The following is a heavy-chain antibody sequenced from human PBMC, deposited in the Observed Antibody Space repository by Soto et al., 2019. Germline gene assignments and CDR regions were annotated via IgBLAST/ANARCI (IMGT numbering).Heavy chain of an antibody. J-gene: IGHJ4*02. Sequence: GGSLILSCAASGFTFSTYWMHWVRQAPGKGLVWVSRINNDGDRTSYADSVKGRFTISRDNAENTLYLQMNSLRAEDTAVYYCARDVQFQSFDSWGQGP. D-gene: IGHD4-4*01. CDR1: GFTFSTYW. CDR2: INNDGDRT. CDR3: ARDVQFQSFDS. V-gene: IGHV3-74*01.